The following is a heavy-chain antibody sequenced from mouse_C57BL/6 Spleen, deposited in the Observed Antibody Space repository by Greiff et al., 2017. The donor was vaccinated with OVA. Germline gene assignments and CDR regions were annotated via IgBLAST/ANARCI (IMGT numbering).Heavy chain of an antibody. CDR1: GFSLTSYG. CDR3: AKIVLPVYAMDY. D-gene: IGHD1-1*01. V-gene: IGHV2-3*01. J-gene: IGHJ4*01. Sequence: VKVVESGPGLVAPSQSLSITCTVSGFSLTSYGVSWVRQPPGKGLEWLGVIWGDGSTNYHSALISRLSISKDNSTSQVFFILNSLQTDETATYYCAKIVLPVYAMDYWGQGASVTVSS. CDR2: IWGDGST.